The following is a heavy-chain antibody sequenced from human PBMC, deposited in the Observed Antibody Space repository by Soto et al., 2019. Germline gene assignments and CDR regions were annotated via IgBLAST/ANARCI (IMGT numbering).Heavy chain of an antibody. D-gene: IGHD6-19*01. Sequence: GGSLRLSCAASGFTFSSYSMNWVRQAPGKGLEWVSYISSSSTIYYADSVKGRFTISRDNAKNSLYLQMNSLRDEDTAVYYCARDRIAVAGSSWFDYWGQGTLVTVSS. CDR3: ARDRIAVAGSSWFDY. CDR1: GFTFSSYS. V-gene: IGHV3-48*02. J-gene: IGHJ4*02. CDR2: ISSSSTI.